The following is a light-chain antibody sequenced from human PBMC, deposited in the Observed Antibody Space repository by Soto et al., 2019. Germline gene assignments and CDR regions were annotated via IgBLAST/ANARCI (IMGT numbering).Light chain of an antibody. CDR2: GAS. CDR1: QSVSSN. J-gene: IGKJ1*01. Sequence: ERVMTQSPATLSVSPGERATLSCRASQSVSSNLVWYQQKPGQAPRVLIFGASTRATGIPARFSGSGSGTEFTLTISSLQYEDFAVYYCQHYNDWPPTWTFGQGTRVEIK. CDR3: QHYNDWPPTWT. V-gene: IGKV3-15*01.